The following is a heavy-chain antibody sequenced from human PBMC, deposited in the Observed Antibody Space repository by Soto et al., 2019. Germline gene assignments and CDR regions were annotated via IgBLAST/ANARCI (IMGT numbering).Heavy chain of an antibody. V-gene: IGHV1-3*01. CDR1: GYTFTTYA. D-gene: IGHD5-12*01. J-gene: IGHJ4*02. CDR3: ARLQLLSGSNPFDY. Sequence: QVHLVQSGAEVKKPGASVEVSCKASGYTFTTYAIHWVRQAPGQRHEWMGWINAGNGHTKYSQKFQGRVTITRDTSASTAYIELTSLRSEDTAVYYCARLQLLSGSNPFDYWGQGTLVTVSS. CDR2: INAGNGHT.